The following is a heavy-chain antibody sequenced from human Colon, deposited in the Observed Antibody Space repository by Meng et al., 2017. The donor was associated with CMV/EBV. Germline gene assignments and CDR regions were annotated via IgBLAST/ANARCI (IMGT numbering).Heavy chain of an antibody. Sequence: ESLKISCVGSGFSFEDYTMHWVRQRPGKGLEWVALISKDGDSTYYGGSVRGRFTIFRDNRKDSLHLQMTNLRSDDTAVYYCAKDRVKSQMLFPNDWGQGTLVTVSS. D-gene: IGHD3-10*01. J-gene: IGHJ4*02. V-gene: IGHV3-43*01. CDR1: GFSFEDYT. CDR3: AKDRVKSQMLFPND. CDR2: ISKDGDST.